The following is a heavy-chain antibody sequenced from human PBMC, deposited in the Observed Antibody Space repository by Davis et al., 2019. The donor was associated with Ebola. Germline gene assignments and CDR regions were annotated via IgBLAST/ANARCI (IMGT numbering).Heavy chain of an antibody. J-gene: IGHJ4*02. CDR2: IFSNDEK. CDR1: GFSLSNARMG. V-gene: IGHV2-26*01. CDR3: AHRDGLGGWSGYQFGY. Sequence: SGPTLVKPTETLTLTCTVSGFSLSNARMGVSWIRQPPGKALEWLAHIFSNDEKSYSTSLRSRLTISKDTSKSQVVLTMTNMDPVDTATYYCAHRDGLGGWSGYQFGYWGQGTLVTVSS. D-gene: IGHD3-3*01.